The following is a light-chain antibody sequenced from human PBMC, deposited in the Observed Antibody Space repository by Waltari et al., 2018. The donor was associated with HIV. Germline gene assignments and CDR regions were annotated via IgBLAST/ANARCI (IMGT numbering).Light chain of an antibody. Sequence: DVVMTQSPDSLAVSLGVRATFTCNARQTLLYSLNNKTYLTWNKHKPEQPPKLLIYWASTRQYGVPDRFSGSGSGTNFSLTINKLQAEDVATYYCQQDYRTPLTFGGGTRV. CDR2: WAS. CDR1: QTLLYSLNNKTY. CDR3: QQDYRTPLT. V-gene: IGKV4-1*01. J-gene: IGKJ4*01.